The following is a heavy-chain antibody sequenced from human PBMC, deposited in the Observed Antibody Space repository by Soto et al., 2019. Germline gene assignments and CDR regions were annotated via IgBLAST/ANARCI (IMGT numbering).Heavy chain of an antibody. CDR1: EFTFSSYA. J-gene: IGHJ6*04. CDR2: ISFDGKNE. D-gene: IGHD1-26*01. V-gene: IGHV3-30*04. CDR3: AMLLSRWSHHYGMAG. Sequence: GGSLRLSCAASEFTFSSYAMHWVRQAPGRGLEWVALISFDGKNEYYADSVKGRFTIARDNSRNMVYLEMNGLRPDDTATYFCAMLLSRWSHHYGMAGSGNGPTV.